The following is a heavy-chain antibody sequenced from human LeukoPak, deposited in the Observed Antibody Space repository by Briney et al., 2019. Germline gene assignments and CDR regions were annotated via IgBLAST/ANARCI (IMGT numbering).Heavy chain of an antibody. CDR1: GFTFSSYS. CDR3: AKGAPYSSSRQVLDY. D-gene: IGHD6-13*01. J-gene: IGHJ4*02. CDR2: ISGSGGST. Sequence: GGSLRLSCAASGFTFSSYSINWVRQAPGKGLEWVSAISGSGGSTYYADSVKGRFTISRDNSKNTLYLQMNSLRAEDTAVYYCAKGAPYSSSRQVLDYWGQGTLVTVSS. V-gene: IGHV3-23*01.